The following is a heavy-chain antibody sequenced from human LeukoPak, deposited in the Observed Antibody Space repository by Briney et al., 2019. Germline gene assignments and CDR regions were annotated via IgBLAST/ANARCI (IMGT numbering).Heavy chain of an antibody. CDR1: GFTFSYYN. Sequence: GGSLRLSCAASGFTFSYYNMHWVRQAPGKGLEWVAMIRHDESDQYYVDSVKGRFFISRDNSKSTLFLQMNSLRTEDTAVYYCAKDGYYDSSAYYYVRYFDLWGRGTLVTVSS. CDR2: IRHDESDQ. D-gene: IGHD3-22*01. J-gene: IGHJ2*01. CDR3: AKDGYYDSSAYYYVRYFDL. V-gene: IGHV3-30*02.